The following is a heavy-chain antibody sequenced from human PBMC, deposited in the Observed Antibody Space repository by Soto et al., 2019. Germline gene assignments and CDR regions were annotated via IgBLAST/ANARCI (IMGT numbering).Heavy chain of an antibody. D-gene: IGHD3-10*01. V-gene: IGHV4-34*01. J-gene: IGHJ6*02. CDR2: INHSLST. CDR3: ARERRYGSGSWGMDV. CDR1: CGSFIGYY. Sequence: SETLCLAVAVYCGSFIGYYWIWIRQPPGKGLEWIGEINHSLSTNYNPSRKLRFTISVYTSKNQFSLKLSSVTAADTAVYYCARERRYGSGSWGMDVWGQGTTVTVSS.